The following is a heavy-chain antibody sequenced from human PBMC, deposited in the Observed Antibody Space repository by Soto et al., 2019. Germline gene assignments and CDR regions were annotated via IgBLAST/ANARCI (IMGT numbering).Heavy chain of an antibody. CDR1: GGSISSSSYY. D-gene: IGHD5-12*01. J-gene: IGHJ5*02. CDR2: INHSGST. CDR3: ARGPVATTTPFDP. Sequence: SETLSLTCTVSGGSISSSSYYWGWIRQPPGKGLEWIGDINHSGSTNYNPSLKSRVTISVDTSKNQFSLKLSSVTAADTAVYYCARGPVATTTPFDPWGQGTLVTVSS. V-gene: IGHV4-39*01.